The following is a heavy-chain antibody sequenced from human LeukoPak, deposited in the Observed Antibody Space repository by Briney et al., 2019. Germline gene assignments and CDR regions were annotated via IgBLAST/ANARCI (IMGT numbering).Heavy chain of an antibody. V-gene: IGHV3-23*01. CDR2: LSDSGLTT. Sequence: PGGSLRLSCAASGFSFSSYAMSWVRQAPGQGLMWVSALSDSGLTTYYADSVEGRFTVSRDNSKNTVYLQMSSLRAEDTALYYCAKLPRGYCSSASCPNWFDSWGQGTRVTVSS. CDR1: GFSFSSYA. J-gene: IGHJ5*01. D-gene: IGHD2-2*01. CDR3: AKLPRGYCSSASCPNWFDS.